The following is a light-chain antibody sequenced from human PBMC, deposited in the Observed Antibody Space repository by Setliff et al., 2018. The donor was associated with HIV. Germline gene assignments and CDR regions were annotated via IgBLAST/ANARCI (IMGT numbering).Light chain of an antibody. CDR2: EVT. CDR3: CSYAGSRTFYV. Sequence: SVLTQPASVSGSPGQSITFSCTGTSSDVGNYNLVSWYQHHPGKAPKLMLYEVTKRPSGISDRFSGSKSGDTASLTISGLQAEDEADYYCCSYAGSRTFYVVGTGTKV. J-gene: IGLJ1*01. CDR1: SSDVGNYNL. V-gene: IGLV2-23*02.